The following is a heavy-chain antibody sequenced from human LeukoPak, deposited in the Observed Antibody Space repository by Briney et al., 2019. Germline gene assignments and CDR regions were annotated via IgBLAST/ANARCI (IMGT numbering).Heavy chain of an antibody. V-gene: IGHV3-30-3*01. D-gene: IGHD4-17*01. CDR3: ARDPPNGDRGYYHYHYGMDV. CDR1: GFTFSSYA. J-gene: IGHJ6*02. CDR2: ISYDGSNK. Sequence: TGGSLRLSCAASGFTFSSYAMHWVRQGPGKGLEWVAVISYDGSNKYYADSVKGRFTISRDNSKNTLYLQMNSLRAEDTAVYYCARDPPNGDRGYYHYHYGMDVWGQGTTVTVSS.